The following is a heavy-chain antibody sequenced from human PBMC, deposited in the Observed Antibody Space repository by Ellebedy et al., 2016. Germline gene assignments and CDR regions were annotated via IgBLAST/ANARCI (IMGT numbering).Heavy chain of an antibody. CDR2: IYHSGST. V-gene: IGHV4-4*02. J-gene: IGHJ6*02. CDR3: ARDLVVTATHGYYYYGMDV. D-gene: IGHD2-21*02. Sequence: SETLSLXXAVSGGSISSSNWWSWVRQPPGKGLEWIGEIYHSGSTNYNPSLKSRVTISVDTSKNQFSLKLSSVTAADTAVYYCARDLVVTATHGYYYYGMDVWGQGTTVTVSS. CDR1: GGSISSSNW.